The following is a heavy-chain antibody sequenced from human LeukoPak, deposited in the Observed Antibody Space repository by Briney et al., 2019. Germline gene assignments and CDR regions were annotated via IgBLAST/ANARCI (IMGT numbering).Heavy chain of an antibody. CDR1: GFTFSSYG. J-gene: IGHJ6*02. D-gene: IGHD6-13*01. CDR3: ARTYSTHRRMDV. V-gene: IGHV3-33*01. CDR2: IWYDGSNK. Sequence: GRSLRLSCAASGFTFSSYGIHWVRQAPGKGLEWVAVIWYDGSNKYYADSVKGRFTISRDNSKNTLYLQMNSLRAEDTAVYYCARTYSTHRRMDVWGQGTTVTVSS.